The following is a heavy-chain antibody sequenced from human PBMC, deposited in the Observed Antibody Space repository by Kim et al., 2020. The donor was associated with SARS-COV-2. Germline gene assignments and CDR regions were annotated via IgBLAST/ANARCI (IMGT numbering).Heavy chain of an antibody. D-gene: IGHD4-17*01. Sequence: SETLSLTCTVSGGSISSYYWSWIRQPPGKGLEWIGYINYSGSTNYNPSLKTRVTISVDTSKNQFSLKLSSVTAADTAVYYCARGPYGDSTKGWFDPWGQGTLVTVSS. V-gene: IGHV4-59*13. CDR3: ARGPYGDSTKGWFDP. CDR2: INYSGST. J-gene: IGHJ5*02. CDR1: GGSISSYY.